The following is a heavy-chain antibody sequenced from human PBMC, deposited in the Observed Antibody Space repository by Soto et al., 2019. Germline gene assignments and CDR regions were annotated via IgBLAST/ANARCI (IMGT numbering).Heavy chain of an antibody. D-gene: IGHD1-7*01. V-gene: IGHV3-30*18. J-gene: IGHJ4*02. CDR2: ISYDGSNK. CDR3: AKVSWNLRYFDY. Sequence: GGSLRLSCAASGFTFSSYGMHWVRQAPGKGLEWVAVISYDGSNKYYADSVKGRFTISRDNSKNTLYLQMNSLRAEDTAVYYCAKVSWNLRYFDYWGQGTLVTVSS. CDR1: GFTFSSYG.